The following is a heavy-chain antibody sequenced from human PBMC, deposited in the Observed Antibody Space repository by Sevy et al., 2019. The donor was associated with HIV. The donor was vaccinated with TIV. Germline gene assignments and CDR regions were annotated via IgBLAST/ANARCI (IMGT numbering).Heavy chain of an antibody. Sequence: GESLKISCAASGFTFSSYAMHWVRQAPGKGLEWVAVISYDGSNKYYADSVKGRFTISRDNSKNTLYLQMNSLRAEDTAVYYCARDSIAAAGTFWFDPWGQRTLVTVSS. V-gene: IGHV3-30*04. CDR3: ARDSIAAAGTFWFDP. CDR2: ISYDGSNK. J-gene: IGHJ5*02. D-gene: IGHD6-13*01. CDR1: GFTFSSYA.